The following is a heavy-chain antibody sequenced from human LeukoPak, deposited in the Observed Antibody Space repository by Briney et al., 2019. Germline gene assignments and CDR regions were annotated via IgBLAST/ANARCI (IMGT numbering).Heavy chain of an antibody. CDR2: ISSSSSYI. J-gene: IGHJ4*02. CDR1: GFTFSSYS. CDR3: ARPYSSSSAAFDY. V-gene: IGHV3-21*01. D-gene: IGHD6-6*01. Sequence: GGSLRLSCAASGFTFSSYSMNWVRQAPGKGLEWVSSISSSSSYIYYADSVKGRFTISRDNAKNSLYLQMNSLRAEDTAVYYCARPYSSSSAAFDYWGQGTLVTVSS.